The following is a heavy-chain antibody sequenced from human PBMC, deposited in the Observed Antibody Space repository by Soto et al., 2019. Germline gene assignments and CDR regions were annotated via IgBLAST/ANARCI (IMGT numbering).Heavy chain of an antibody. CDR2: IYYGGST. Sequence: SETLSLTCTVSGYSISTDYWSWIRQSPGKGLEWIGFIYYGGSTNYNPSLKSRVTISVDTPKNQFSLKLSSVTAADTAVYYCAKNWNWGSLVHWGQGTLVTVSS. V-gene: IGHV4-59*08. J-gene: IGHJ4*02. CDR1: GYSISTDY. CDR3: AKNWNWGSLVH. D-gene: IGHD7-27*01.